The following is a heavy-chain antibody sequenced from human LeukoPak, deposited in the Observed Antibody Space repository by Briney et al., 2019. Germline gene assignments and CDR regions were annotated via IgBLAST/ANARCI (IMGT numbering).Heavy chain of an antibody. CDR2: INHSGST. CDR1: GGSFSGYY. Sequence: SETLSLTCAVYGGSFSGYYWSWIRQPPGKGLEGIGEINHSGSTNYNPSLKSRVTISVDTSKNQFSLTLSSVCAADTAAYYCAAQMGDPLVWGQGTLVTVSS. J-gene: IGHJ4*02. V-gene: IGHV4-34*01. CDR3: AAQMGDPLV. D-gene: IGHD1-26*01.